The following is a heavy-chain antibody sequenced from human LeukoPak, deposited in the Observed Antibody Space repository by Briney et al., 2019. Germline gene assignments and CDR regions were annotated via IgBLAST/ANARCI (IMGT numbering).Heavy chain of an antibody. CDR3: ARGQRVGYCSSTSCPRGGYYYYYGMDV. V-gene: IGHV4-34*01. D-gene: IGHD2-2*03. Sequence: PSETLSLTCAVVGGPFSGYYWSWIRQPPGKGLEWIGEINHSGSTNYNPSLKSRVTISVDTSKNQFSLKLSSVTAADTAVYYCARGQRVGYCSSTSCPRGGYYYYYGMDVWGKGTTVTVSS. CDR1: GGPFSGYY. CDR2: INHSGST. J-gene: IGHJ6*04.